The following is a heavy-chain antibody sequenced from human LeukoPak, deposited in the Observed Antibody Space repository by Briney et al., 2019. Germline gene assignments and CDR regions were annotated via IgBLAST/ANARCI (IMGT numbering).Heavy chain of an antibody. CDR1: GFSLSSSGVG. D-gene: IGHD1-14*01. Sequence: SGPTLVNPTQTLTLTCTFSGFSLSSSGVGVGWIRQPPGKALEWLALIYWNDDKRYSPSLKSRLIITKDTSKNQVVLTMTNMDHVDTATYYCAHRLSVATGDYMDVWGKGTTVTVSS. V-gene: IGHV2-5*01. J-gene: IGHJ6*03. CDR2: IYWNDDK. CDR3: AHRLSVATGDYMDV.